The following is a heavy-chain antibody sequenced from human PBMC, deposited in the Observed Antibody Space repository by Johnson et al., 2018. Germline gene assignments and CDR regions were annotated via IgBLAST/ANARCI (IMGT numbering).Heavy chain of an antibody. CDR3: AKDYYGSSGSQPFDT. CDR1: GFNFRAYG. V-gene: IGHV3-30*18. Sequence: QVQLVESGGGVVQPGRSLRLSCAASGFNFRAYGMNWVRQAPGKGLQWVALISYDESETFYSDSVKGRFTVSRDNSKDTLYLQMTSLRVEDTAVYYCAKDYYGSSGSQPFDTWGQGTMVTVSS. J-gene: IGHJ3*02. D-gene: IGHD3-22*01. CDR2: ISYDESET.